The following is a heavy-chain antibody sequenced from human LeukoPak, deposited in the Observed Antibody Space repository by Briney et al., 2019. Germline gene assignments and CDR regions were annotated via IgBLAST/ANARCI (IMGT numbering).Heavy chain of an antibody. CDR3: ARERGGSKLSGLYGRDYYYMDV. CDR1: SGSISTYY. V-gene: IGHV4-59*01. D-gene: IGHD3-16*01. Sequence: SETLSLTCTVSSGSISTYYWSWIRQPPGKGLEWIGYIYYSGSTKYNPSLKSRVTISVATSKNQFSLKLSSVTAADTAVYFCARERGGSKLSGLYGRDYYYMDVWGKGTTVTVSS. J-gene: IGHJ6*03. CDR2: IYYSGST.